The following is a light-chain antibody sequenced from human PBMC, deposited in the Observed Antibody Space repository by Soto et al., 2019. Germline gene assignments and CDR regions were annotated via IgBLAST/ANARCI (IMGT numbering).Light chain of an antibody. V-gene: IGLV2-11*01. J-gene: IGLJ1*01. Sequence: QSVLTQPRSVSGSPGQSVTISCTGTSSDVGRYNIVSWYQQHPGKVPKLIIYEVTKRSSGVPDRFSGSKSGNTASLIISGLQVEDEADYYCCSHPDKNPHVFGTGTKVTVL. CDR3: CSHPDKNPHV. CDR2: EVT. CDR1: SSDVGRYNI.